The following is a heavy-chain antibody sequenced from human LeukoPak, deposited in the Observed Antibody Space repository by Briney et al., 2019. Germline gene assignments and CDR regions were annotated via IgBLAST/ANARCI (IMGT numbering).Heavy chain of an antibody. D-gene: IGHD3-3*01. CDR2: IYSGGST. V-gene: IGHV3-66*04. J-gene: IGHJ4*02. CDR1: GFTFSNAW. Sequence: PGGSLRLSCAASGFTFSNAWMSWVRQAPGKGLEWVSVIYSGGSTYYADSVKGRFTISRDNSKNTLYLQMNSLRAEDTAVYYCARQGHYDFWSGYRLDYWGQGTLVTVSS. CDR3: ARQGHYDFWSGYRLDY.